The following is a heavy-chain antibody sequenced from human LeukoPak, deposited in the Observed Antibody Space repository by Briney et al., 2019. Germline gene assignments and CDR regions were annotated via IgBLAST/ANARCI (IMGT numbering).Heavy chain of an antibody. CDR3: ARVLQVVTPPLGY. Sequence: GASVKVSCQTSGYNFIGYYIHWVRQAPAQGLEWMGWVNPNSGDPNYSPRFKGRVSMTRDTSITTAYMELTSLTSDDTAVYYCARVLQVVTPPLGYWGQGTLVTVSS. CDR2: VNPNSGDP. CDR1: GYNFIGYY. J-gene: IGHJ4*02. D-gene: IGHD4-23*01. V-gene: IGHV1-2*02.